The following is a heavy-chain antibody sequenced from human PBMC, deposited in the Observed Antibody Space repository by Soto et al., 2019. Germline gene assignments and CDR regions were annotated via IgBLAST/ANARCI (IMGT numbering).Heavy chain of an antibody. D-gene: IGHD3-16*01. V-gene: IGHV3-33*01. J-gene: IGHJ4*02. Sequence: QVQLVESGGGVFQPGRSLRLSCAASGFTFSSHGMHWVRQAPGKGLEWVAVIWYDGSNKYYADSVKGRFTISRDNTKNTLYLQMNSLRVEDTAVYYCARWGPDRGSDYWGQGTLVTVSS. CDR2: IWYDGSNK. CDR1: GFTFSSHG. CDR3: ARWGPDRGSDY.